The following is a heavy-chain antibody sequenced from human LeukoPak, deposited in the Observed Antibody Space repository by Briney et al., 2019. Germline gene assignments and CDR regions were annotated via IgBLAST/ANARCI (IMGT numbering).Heavy chain of an antibody. Sequence: KPSETLSLTCTGSGYSISSGYYWGWIRQPPGKGLEWTGSIYHSGSTYYNPSLKSRVTISVDTSKNQFSLKLSSVTAADTAVYYCARFRTDIAVATYYFDYWGQGTLVTVSS. J-gene: IGHJ4*02. CDR1: GYSISSGYY. CDR3: ARFRTDIAVATYYFDY. D-gene: IGHD6-19*01. V-gene: IGHV4-38-2*02. CDR2: IYHSGST.